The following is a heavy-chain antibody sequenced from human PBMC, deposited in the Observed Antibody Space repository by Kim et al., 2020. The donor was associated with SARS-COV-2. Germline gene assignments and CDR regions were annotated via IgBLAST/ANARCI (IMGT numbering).Heavy chain of an antibody. J-gene: IGHJ4*02. CDR3: ARDPGGTMIGRVGCDY. CDR1: GYTFTSYG. V-gene: IGHV1-18*01. D-gene: IGHD3-22*01. CDR2: ISAYNGNT. Sequence: ASVKVSCKASGYTFTSYGISWVRQAPGQGLEWMGWISAYNGNTNYAQKLQGRVTMTTDTSTSTAYMELRSLRSDDTAVYYCARDPGGTMIGRVGCDYWGQGTLVTVSS.